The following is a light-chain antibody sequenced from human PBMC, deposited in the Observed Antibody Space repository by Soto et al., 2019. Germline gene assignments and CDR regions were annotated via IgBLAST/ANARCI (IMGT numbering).Light chain of an antibody. V-gene: IGLV2-14*01. J-gene: IGLJ3*02. CDR2: EVS. Sequence: QSVLTQPASVSGSPGQSITIPCTGTSSDVGGYNYVSWYQQHPGKAPKLMIYEVSNRPSGVSNRFSGSKSGNTASLTISGLQAEDEGFYYCSSYTSSTTPWVFGGGTKVTV. CDR1: SSDVGGYNY. CDR3: SSYTSSTTPWV.